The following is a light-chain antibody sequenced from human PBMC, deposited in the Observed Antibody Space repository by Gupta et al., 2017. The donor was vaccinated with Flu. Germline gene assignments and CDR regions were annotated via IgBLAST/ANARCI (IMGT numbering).Light chain of an antibody. CDR3: QQDGNTPLT. CDR2: GAS. V-gene: IGKV3-15*01. J-gene: IGKJ4*02. CDR1: TSISSH. Sequence: CVTTGERASLSCRNSTSISSHLAWYQQKAGQPPRLLIYGASTRATGIPDRFSGRGSGTDFTLTISSLQAEDVAVYYCQQDGNTPLTFGEGTKVEIK.